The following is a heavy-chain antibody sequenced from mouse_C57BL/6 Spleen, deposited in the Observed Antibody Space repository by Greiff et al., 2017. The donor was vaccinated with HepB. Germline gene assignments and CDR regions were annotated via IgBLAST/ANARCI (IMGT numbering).Heavy chain of an antibody. CDR2: IDPSDSYT. CDR1: GYTFTSYW. CDR3: ARSPYDYGFAY. V-gene: IGHV1-50*01. D-gene: IGHD2-4*01. Sequence: QVQLQQPGAELVKPGASVKLSCKASGYTFTSYWMQWVKQRPGQGLEWIGEIDPSDSYTNYNQKFKGKATLTVDTSSSTVYMQLSSLTSEDSAVYYCARSPYDYGFAYWGQGTLVTVSA. J-gene: IGHJ3*01.